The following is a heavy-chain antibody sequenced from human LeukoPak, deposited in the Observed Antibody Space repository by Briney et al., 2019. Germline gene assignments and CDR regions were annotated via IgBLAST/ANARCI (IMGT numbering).Heavy chain of an antibody. D-gene: IGHD3-10*01. Sequence: ASVKVSCKASGYRFTSYGISWVRQAPGQGLEWLGWINPDNDNINYAQKVQDRVTLTTDTSATTACMELRSLRSDDTAVYYCARGGGGGYYYHYMDVWGKGTTVAVSS. CDR1: GYRFTSYG. V-gene: IGHV1-18*01. CDR3: ARGGGGGYYYHYMDV. J-gene: IGHJ6*03. CDR2: INPDNDNI.